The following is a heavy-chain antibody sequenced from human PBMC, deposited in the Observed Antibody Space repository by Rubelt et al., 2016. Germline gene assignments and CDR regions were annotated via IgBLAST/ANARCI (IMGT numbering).Heavy chain of an antibody. Sequence: GSGGGVVQPGGSLRLSCAASGFTFSSYGMHWVRQAPGKGLEWVAFIRYDGSNKYYADSVKGRFTISRDNSKNTLYLQMNSLRAEDTAVYYCAKDRPRGGTMVRGVKPPAYGMDVWGQGTTVTVSS. J-gene: IGHJ6*02. CDR1: GFTFSSYG. V-gene: IGHV3-30*02. CDR3: AKDRPRGGTMVRGVKPPAYGMDV. CDR2: IRYDGSNK. D-gene: IGHD3-10*01.